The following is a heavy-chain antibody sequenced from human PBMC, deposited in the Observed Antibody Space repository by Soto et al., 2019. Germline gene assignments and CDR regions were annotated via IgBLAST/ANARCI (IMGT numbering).Heavy chain of an antibody. CDR2: IYWDDDK. CDR1: GFSLSTGGVG. D-gene: IGHD7-27*01. V-gene: IGHV2-5*02. CDR3: AHRSGDREAY. J-gene: IGHJ4*02. Sequence: QITLKESGPTLVKPTQTLTLTRTFSGFSLSTGGVGVGWIRQPPGKALEWLALIYWDDDKRYNPSLESRLTISKDTPTDQVVLTMTNMDPVDTATYFCAHRSGDREAYWGQGTLVTVSS.